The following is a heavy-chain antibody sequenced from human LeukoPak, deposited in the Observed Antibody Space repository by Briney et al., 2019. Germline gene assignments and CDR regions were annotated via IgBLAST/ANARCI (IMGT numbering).Heavy chain of an antibody. CDR3: ARDLPYYYDSSGAVAAFDI. J-gene: IGHJ3*02. CDR2: IWYDGSNK. D-gene: IGHD3-22*01. Sequence: PGRSLRLSCAASGFTFSSYGMHWVRQAPGKGLEWVAVIWYDGSNKYYADSVKSRFTISRDNSKNTLYLQMNSLRAEDTAVYYCARDLPYYYDSSGAVAAFDIWAKGQWSPSLQ. V-gene: IGHV3-33*01. CDR1: GFTFSSYG.